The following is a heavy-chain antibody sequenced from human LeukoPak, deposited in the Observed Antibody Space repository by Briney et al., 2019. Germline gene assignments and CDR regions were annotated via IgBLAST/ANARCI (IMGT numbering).Heavy chain of an antibody. Sequence: PGRSLRLSCAASGFTFSSYAMHWVRQAPGKGLEWVAVISYDGSNKYYADSVKGRFTISRDNSKNTLYLQMSSLRAEDTAIYYCAKDPNGDYIGTFDIWGQGTMVIVS. CDR2: ISYDGSNK. J-gene: IGHJ3*02. CDR1: GFTFSSYA. D-gene: IGHD4-17*01. V-gene: IGHV3-30-3*01. CDR3: AKDPNGDYIGTFDI.